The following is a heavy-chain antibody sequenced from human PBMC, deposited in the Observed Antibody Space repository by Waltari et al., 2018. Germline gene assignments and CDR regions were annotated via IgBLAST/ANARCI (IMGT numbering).Heavy chain of an antibody. D-gene: IGHD6-13*01. CDR3: ARGVLGTSSWYGHDAFDI. J-gene: IGHJ3*02. CDR1: GGTFSSYA. CDR2: IIPIFGTA. Sequence: QVQLVQSGAEVKKPGSSVKVSCKASGGTFSSYAISWVRQAPGQGLEWMGRIIPIFGTANYAQKFQGRVTITADKSTSTAYMELSSLRSEDTAVYYCARGVLGTSSWYGHDAFDIWGQGTMVTVSS. V-gene: IGHV1-69*08.